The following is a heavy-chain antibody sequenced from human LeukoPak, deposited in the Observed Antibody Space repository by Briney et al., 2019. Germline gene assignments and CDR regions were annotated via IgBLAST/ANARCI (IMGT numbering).Heavy chain of an antibody. J-gene: IGHJ6*03. D-gene: IGHD2-2*01. CDR1: GYIFTGYY. CDR2: INANSGGT. Sequence: ASVKVSCKASGYIFTGYYLQWVRQAPGQGLEWIGRINANSGGTNYAQKFQGRVTMTRDTSISTAYMELSRVRSDDTAVYYCAREGRFCSSTSCYYYYYYLDVWGKGTTVTVSS. CDR3: AREGRFCSSTSCYYYYYYLDV. V-gene: IGHV1-2*06.